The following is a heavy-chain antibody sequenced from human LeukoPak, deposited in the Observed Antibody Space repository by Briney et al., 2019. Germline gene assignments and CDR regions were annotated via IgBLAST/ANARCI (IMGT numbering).Heavy chain of an antibody. CDR1: GGSFSGYY. CDR2: INHSGST. CDR3: ARWRHFWNPCGMDV. Sequence: SETLSLTCAVYGGSFSGYYWSWIRQPPGKGLEWIGEINHSGSTNYNPSLKSRVTISVDTSKSQFSLKLSSVTAADTAVYYCARWRHFWNPCGMDVWGQGTTVTVSS. J-gene: IGHJ6*02. V-gene: IGHV4-34*01. D-gene: IGHD3-3*02.